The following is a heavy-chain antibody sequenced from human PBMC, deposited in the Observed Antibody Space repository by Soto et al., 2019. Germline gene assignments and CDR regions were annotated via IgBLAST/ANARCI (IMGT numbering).Heavy chain of an antibody. D-gene: IGHD3-16*01. CDR2: ISYDGSNK. Sequence: GGSLRLSCAASGFTFSSYGMHWVRQAPGKGLEWVAVISYDGSNKYYADSVKGRFTISRDNSKNTLYLQMNSLRAEDTAVYYCAKEDLQEAVWYYFDYWGQGTLVTVSS. V-gene: IGHV3-30*18. CDR3: AKEDLQEAVWYYFDY. CDR1: GFTFSSYG. J-gene: IGHJ4*02.